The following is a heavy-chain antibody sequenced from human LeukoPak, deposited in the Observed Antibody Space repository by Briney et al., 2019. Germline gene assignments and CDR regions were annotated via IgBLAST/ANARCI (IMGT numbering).Heavy chain of an antibody. CDR2: INHSGST. CDR3: AGHHPRNTVDF. D-gene: IGHD2/OR15-2a*01. J-gene: IGHJ4*02. CDR1: GGSFSGHY. V-gene: IGHV4-34*01. Sequence: PSETLSLTCAVYGGSFSGHYWSWIRQPPGKGLEWIGEINHSGSTNYNPSLKSRVTISVDTSKNQFSLKLSSVTAAGTAVYYCAGHHPRNTVDFWGQGTLVTVSS.